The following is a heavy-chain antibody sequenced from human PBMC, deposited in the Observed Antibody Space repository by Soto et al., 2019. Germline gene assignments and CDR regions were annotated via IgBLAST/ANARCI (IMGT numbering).Heavy chain of an antibody. Sequence: SQPISCEHCGGKLFSSWMSWVRQTNGKGLEWMGIIYPYDSNTRYSPSFQGQGTISADKSVSTAYLQWSSLKASDTAMYFCRREHDYKGNSESFDFLRQGTLVTVTS. CDR2: IYPYDSNT. CDR3: RREHDYKGNSESFDF. J-gene: IGHJ3*01. V-gene: IGHV5-51*01. D-gene: IGHD4-4*01. CDR1: GGKLFSSW.